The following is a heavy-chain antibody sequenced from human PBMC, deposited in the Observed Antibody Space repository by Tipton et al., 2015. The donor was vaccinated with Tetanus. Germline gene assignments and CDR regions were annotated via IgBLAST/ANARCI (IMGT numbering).Heavy chain of an antibody. CDR3: ARRLIQNWFDP. Sequence: LRLSCNVSGGSIRSGGYYWTWIRQHPERGLEWIGYIYYTGNTYSNPSLKSRVTISVDSSRSQFSLKMTSLTAADTAVYYCARRLIQNWFDPWGRGALVTVSS. CDR1: GGSIRSGGYY. V-gene: IGHV4-31*03. CDR2: IYYTGNT. D-gene: IGHD2-8*01. J-gene: IGHJ5*02.